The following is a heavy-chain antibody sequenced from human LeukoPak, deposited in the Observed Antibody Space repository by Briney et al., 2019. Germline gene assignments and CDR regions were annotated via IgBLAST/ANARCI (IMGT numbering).Heavy chain of an antibody. J-gene: IGHJ4*02. D-gene: IGHD4-17*01. CDR3: ARDDYGDLQYFEN. V-gene: IGHV1-2*02. CDR1: GYTFTKNF. CDR2: INPNDGGT. Sequence: ASVKVSCKASGYTFTKNFLHWVRQAPGQGLEWMGWINPNDGGTLYARKFQGRVTMTTDTSIATAYVEMSTLTSDDTAVYYCARDDYGDLQYFENWGQGTLVTVSS.